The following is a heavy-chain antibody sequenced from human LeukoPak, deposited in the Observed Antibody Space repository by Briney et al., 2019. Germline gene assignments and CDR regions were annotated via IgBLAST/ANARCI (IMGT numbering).Heavy chain of an antibody. V-gene: IGHV1-8*01. D-gene: IGHD3-10*01. CDR2: MNPNSGNT. CDR3: VISWGVRGATDY. J-gene: IGHJ4*02. CDR1: GYTFTSYD. Sequence: ASVKVSCKASGYTFTSYDINWVRLATGQGLEWMGWMNPNSGNTGYAQKFQGRVTMTRNTSISTAYMELSSLRSEDTAVYYCVISWGVRGATDYWGQGTLVTVSS.